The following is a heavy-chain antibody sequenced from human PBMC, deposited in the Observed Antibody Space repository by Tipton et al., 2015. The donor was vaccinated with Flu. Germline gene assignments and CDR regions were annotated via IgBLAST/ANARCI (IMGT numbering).Heavy chain of an antibody. V-gene: IGHV4-39*07. CDR1: GGSISSSSYY. J-gene: IGHJ3*02. CDR2: IYYSGST. Sequence: TLSLTCTVSGGSISSSSYYWGWIRQPPGKGLEWSGSIYYSGSTYYNPSLKSRVTISVDTSKNQFSLKLSSVTAADTAVYYCANYYGSDSNAFDNWGQETMVTVTS. CDR3: ANYYGSDSNAFDN. D-gene: IGHD3-10*01.